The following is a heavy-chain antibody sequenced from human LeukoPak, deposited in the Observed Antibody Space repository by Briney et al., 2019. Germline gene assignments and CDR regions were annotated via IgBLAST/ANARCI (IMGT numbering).Heavy chain of an antibody. V-gene: IGHV4-38-2*02. CDR1: GYSISSGYY. J-gene: IGHJ6*03. CDR2: IYHSGST. CDR3: ARLGGYSSSWTYYYYYYMDV. Sequence: SETLSLTCTVSGYSISSGYYWGWIRQPPGKGLEWIGSIYHSGSTYYNPSLKSRVTISVDTSKNQFSLKLSSVTAADTAVYYCARLGGYSSSWTYYYYYYMDVWGKGTTVTVS. D-gene: IGHD6-13*01.